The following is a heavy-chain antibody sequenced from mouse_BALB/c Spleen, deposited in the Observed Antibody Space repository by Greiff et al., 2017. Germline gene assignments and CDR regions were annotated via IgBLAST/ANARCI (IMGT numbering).Heavy chain of an antibody. CDR3: ARSGGLRRSWFAY. J-gene: IGHJ3*01. V-gene: IGHV3-2*02. Sequence: EVNLVESGPCLVKPSQSLSLTCTVTGYSITSDYAWNWIRQFPGNKLEWMGYISYSGSTSYNPSLKSRISITRDTSKNQFFLQLNSVTTEDTATYYCARSGGLRRSWFAYWGQGTLVTVSA. D-gene: IGHD2-2*01. CDR1: GYSITSDYA. CDR2: ISYSGST.